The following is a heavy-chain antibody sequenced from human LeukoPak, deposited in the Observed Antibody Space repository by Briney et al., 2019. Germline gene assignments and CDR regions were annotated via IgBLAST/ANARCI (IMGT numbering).Heavy chain of an antibody. CDR3: ARPGGYGSPAEPSRAPFDP. D-gene: IGHD3-10*01. V-gene: IGHV3-30*03. CDR2: ISHDGNYK. CDR1: GFTFSNAW. Sequence: GGSLRLSCAASGFTFSNAWMSWVRQAPGKGLEWVAVISHDGNYKYYSDSVRGRVTISRDKSKRTLYLEMNSLTNEDTAVYYCARPGGYGSPAEPSRAPFDPWGQGTLVTVSS. J-gene: IGHJ5*02.